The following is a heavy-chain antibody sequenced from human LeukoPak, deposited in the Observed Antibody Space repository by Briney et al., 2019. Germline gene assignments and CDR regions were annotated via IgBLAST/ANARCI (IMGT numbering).Heavy chain of an antibody. D-gene: IGHD3-10*01. CDR1: GGSISSSNYY. V-gene: IGHV4-39*01. J-gene: IGHJ4*02. CDR3: ARGVGEWSYYYGSGSYYYLDY. CDR2: IYYSGNT. Sequence: SETLSLTCTVSGGSISSSNYYWGWIRQPPGKGLEWIGTIYYSGNTYYNPSLKSRVTISVDTSKNQFSLKLSSVTAADTAVYYCARGVGEWSYYYGSGSYYYLDYWGQGTLVTVSS.